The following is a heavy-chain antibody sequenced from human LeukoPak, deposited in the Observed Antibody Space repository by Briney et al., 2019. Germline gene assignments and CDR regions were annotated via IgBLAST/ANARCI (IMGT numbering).Heavy chain of an antibody. Sequence: GGSLRISCAVFGFTFESTFMNWVRQAPGKGLEWVSSISSSGSFEHYADSFKGRFTVSRDNTNNTLFLHMNGLRAEDSATYYCTRDYGARDDWGQGTPVTVSS. CDR1: GFTFESTF. CDR3: TRDYGARDD. CDR2: ISSSGSFE. J-gene: IGHJ4*02. V-gene: IGHV3-21*06. D-gene: IGHD4-17*01.